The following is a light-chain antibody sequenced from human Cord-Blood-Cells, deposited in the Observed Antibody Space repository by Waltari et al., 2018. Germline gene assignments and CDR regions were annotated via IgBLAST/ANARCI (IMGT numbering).Light chain of an antibody. CDR1: QSVRSH. V-gene: IGKV3-15*01. J-gene: IGKJ2*01. CDR3: QQYKNWPYT. Sequence: EIVMTQSPATLSVSPGERATLSCRASQSVRSHLAWYQQKPGQAPRLLIYGASTRATGIPARFSGSGSGTEFTLTISSLQSGDFAVYYCQQYKNWPYTFGQGTKLEIK. CDR2: GAS.